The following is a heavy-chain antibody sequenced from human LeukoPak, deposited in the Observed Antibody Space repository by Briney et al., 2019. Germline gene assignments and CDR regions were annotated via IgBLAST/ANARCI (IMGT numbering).Heavy chain of an antibody. CDR3: ARHRYYYDSSGYYYQP. CDR1: GASISSYY. CDR2: IYYSGST. V-gene: IGHV4-59*01. J-gene: IGHJ5*02. Sequence: SETLSLTCTVSGASISSYYWSWIRQPPGKGLEWIGYIYYSGSTNYNPSLKSRVTISVDTSKNQFSLRLSSVTAADTAVYYCARHRYYYDSSGYYYQPWGQGTLATVS. D-gene: IGHD3-22*01.